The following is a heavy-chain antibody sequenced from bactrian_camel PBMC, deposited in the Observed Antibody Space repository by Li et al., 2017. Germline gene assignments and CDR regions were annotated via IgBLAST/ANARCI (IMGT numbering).Heavy chain of an antibody. Sequence: VQLVESGGGLVQPGGSLRLSCTTSGFRFNITAMSWARQAPGKELEWVSGINSGGGSTYYLDSAKGRFTISKDNAKNTLYLQMNYQKTEDTGAYYCITTLGSHAGLPNTPQGQGTQVTVS. CDR1: GFRFNITA. V-gene: IGHV3S31*01. D-gene: IGHD5*01. J-gene: IGHJ4*01. CDR2: INSGGGST.